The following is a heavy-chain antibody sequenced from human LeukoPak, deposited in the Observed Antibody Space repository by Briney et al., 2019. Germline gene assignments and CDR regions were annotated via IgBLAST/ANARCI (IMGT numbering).Heavy chain of an antibody. CDR3: ARGPVMWLRLGPYFDY. CDR1: GGSISSSSYY. V-gene: IGHV4-39*07. J-gene: IGHJ4*02. CDR2: INHSGSS. Sequence: PSETLSLTCTVSGGSISSSSYYWGWIRQPPGKGLEWIGEINHSGSSNYNPSLKSRVTISVDTSKNQFSLKINSVTAADTAVYYCARGPVMWLRLGPYFDYWGQGTLVTVSS. D-gene: IGHD5-12*01.